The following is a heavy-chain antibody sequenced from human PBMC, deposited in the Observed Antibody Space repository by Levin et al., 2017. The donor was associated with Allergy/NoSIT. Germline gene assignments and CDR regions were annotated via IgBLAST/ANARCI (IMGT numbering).Heavy chain of an antibody. V-gene: IGHV1-8*01. CDR1: GYTFTSYD. Sequence: VKVSCKASGYTFTSYDIIWVRQATGQGLEWMGWMNPNSGNTGYAQKFQGRVTMTRRTSISTGYMEVSSLKPEDTAVYYCARAPISGTTIVYHYYHGMDVWGQGTTVTVSS. CDR3: ARAPISGTTIVYHYYHGMDV. CDR2: MNPNSGNT. J-gene: IGHJ6*02. D-gene: IGHD1-7*01.